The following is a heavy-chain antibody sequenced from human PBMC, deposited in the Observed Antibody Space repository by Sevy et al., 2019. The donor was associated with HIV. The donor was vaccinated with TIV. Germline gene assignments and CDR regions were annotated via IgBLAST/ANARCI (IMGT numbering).Heavy chain of an antibody. D-gene: IGHD3-16*01. CDR3: ARTPYYDYVWGIFGNDAFDI. Sequence: GGSLRLSCAASGFTVSSNYMSWVRQAPGKGLEWVSVIYSGGSTYYADSVKGRFTISRDNTKNTLYLQMNSLRAEDTAVYYCARTPYYDYVWGIFGNDAFDIWGQGTMVTVSS. V-gene: IGHV3-53*01. J-gene: IGHJ3*02. CDR2: IYSGGST. CDR1: GFTVSSNY.